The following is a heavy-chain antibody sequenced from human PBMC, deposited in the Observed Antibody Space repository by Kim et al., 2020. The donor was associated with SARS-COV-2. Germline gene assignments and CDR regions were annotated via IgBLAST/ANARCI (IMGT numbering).Heavy chain of an antibody. CDR1: GFTFTKVR. Sequence: GGSLRLSCAVSGFTFTKVRMSWVRQAPGKGLEWVGCINSKIDGETTDYAASVKGRVSISRDEAKNTLYLQMTSMKIDDTAVYYCTTHRVVAGLFDYWGQGTLITVSS. D-gene: IGHD6-19*01. CDR3: TTHRVVAGLFDY. V-gene: IGHV3-15*01. CDR2: INSKIDGETT. J-gene: IGHJ4*02.